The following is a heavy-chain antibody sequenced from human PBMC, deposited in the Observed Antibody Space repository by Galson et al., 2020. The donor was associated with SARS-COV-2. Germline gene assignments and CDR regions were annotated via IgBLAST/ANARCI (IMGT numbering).Heavy chain of an antibody. V-gene: IGHV4-61*09. Sequence: SETLSLTCTVSGGSISSGSYYWSWIRQPAGKGLEWIGHIYTSGSTNYNPSLKSRVTISVDTSKNQFSLKLSSVTAADTAVYYCARYYDSSGYYKYYFDYWGQGTLVTVSS. CDR3: ARYYDSSGYYKYYFDY. D-gene: IGHD3-22*01. CDR1: GGSISSGSYY. J-gene: IGHJ4*02. CDR2: IYTSGST.